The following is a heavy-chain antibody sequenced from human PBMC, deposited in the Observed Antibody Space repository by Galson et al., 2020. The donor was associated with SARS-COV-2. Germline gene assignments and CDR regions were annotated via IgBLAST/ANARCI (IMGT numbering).Heavy chain of an antibody. V-gene: IGHV1-18*01. CDR1: GYTFTSYG. D-gene: IGHD6-19*01. Sequence: ASVKVSCKASGYTFTSYGISWVRQAPGQGLEWMGWISAYNGHTNYAQKLQGRVTMTTDTSTSTAYRELRSLRSDDTAVYYCAGQWLDTQGYWYFDLWGRGTLVTVSS. J-gene: IGHJ2*01. CDR3: AGQWLDTQGYWYFDL. CDR2: ISAYNGHT.